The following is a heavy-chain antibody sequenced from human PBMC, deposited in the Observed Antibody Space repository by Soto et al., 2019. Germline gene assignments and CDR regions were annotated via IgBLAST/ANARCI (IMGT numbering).Heavy chain of an antibody. CDR2: ISSSSSYI. J-gene: IGHJ5*02. D-gene: IGHD3-10*01. Sequence: GGSLRLSCAASGLTFSSYSMNWVRQAPGKGLEWVSSISSSSSYIYYADSVKGRFTISRDNAKNSLYLQMNSLRAEDTAVYYCAREPGRLLWFGESHPSLDWFDPWGQGTLVTVSS. CDR1: GLTFSSYS. CDR3: AREPGRLLWFGESHPSLDWFDP. V-gene: IGHV3-21*01.